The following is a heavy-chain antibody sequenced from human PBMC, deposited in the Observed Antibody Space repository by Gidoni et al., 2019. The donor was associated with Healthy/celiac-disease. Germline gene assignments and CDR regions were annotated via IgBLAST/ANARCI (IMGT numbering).Heavy chain of an antibody. CDR1: GFTFSSYG. V-gene: IGHV3-33*01. J-gene: IGHJ4*02. D-gene: IGHD2-15*01. CDR3: ARVYCSGGSCYFDY. CDR2: IWYDGSNK. Sequence: QVQLVESGGGVVQPGRSLRLSCAASGFTFSSYGMHWVRQAPGKGLEWVAVIWYDGSNKYYADSVKGRFTISRDNSKNTLYLQMNSLRAEDTAVYYCARVYCSGGSCYFDYWGQGTLVTVSS.